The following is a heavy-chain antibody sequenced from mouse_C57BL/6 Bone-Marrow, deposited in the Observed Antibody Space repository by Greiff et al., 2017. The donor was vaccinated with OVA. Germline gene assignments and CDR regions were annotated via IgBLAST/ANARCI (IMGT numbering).Heavy chain of an antibody. D-gene: IGHD2-4*01. CDR2: INPSSGYT. J-gene: IGHJ2*01. CDR1: GYTFTSYW. V-gene: IGHV1-7*01. CDR3: ARPLSIYYDYEGYLDY. Sequence: QVQLQQSGAELAKPGASVKLSCKASGYTFTSYWMHWVKQRPGQGLEWIGYINPSSGYTKYNQKFKDKATLTADKSSSTAYMQLSSLTYEDSAVSYCARPLSIYYDYEGYLDYWGQGTTLTVSS.